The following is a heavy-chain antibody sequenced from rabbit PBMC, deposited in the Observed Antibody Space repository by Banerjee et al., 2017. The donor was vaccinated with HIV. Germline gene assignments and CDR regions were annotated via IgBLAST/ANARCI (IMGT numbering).Heavy chain of an antibody. CDR3: ARDLAGVIGWNFNL. CDR2: IDAGDGST. CDR1: GFSFSNKHV. Sequence: QEQLEESGGDLVKPEGSLTITCTASGFSFSNKHVMCWVRQAPGKGLEWIGCIDAGDGSTWYASWAKGRFTISKTSTTVDLKLTSLTAADTATYFCARDLAGVIGWNFNLWGQGTLVTVS. D-gene: IGHD4-1*01. J-gene: IGHJ4*01. V-gene: IGHV1S45*01.